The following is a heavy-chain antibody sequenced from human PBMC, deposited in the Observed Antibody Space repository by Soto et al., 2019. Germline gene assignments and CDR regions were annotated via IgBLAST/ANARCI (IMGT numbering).Heavy chain of an antibody. J-gene: IGHJ3*02. V-gene: IGHV4-59*01. CDR2: IYHSGTA. Sequence: QVQLRESGPGLVKPSETLSLTCTVSGGSMNYYYWSWIRQPPGKGLEWIGYIYHSGTAEYNPSLKSRVTLSVDTAKSQFSLKMSSVTTADTAVYYCARDRAIISALTKEYVFEIWGQGTMVTVSS. CDR3: ARDRAIISALTKEYVFEI. D-gene: IGHD3-3*01. CDR1: GGSMNYYY.